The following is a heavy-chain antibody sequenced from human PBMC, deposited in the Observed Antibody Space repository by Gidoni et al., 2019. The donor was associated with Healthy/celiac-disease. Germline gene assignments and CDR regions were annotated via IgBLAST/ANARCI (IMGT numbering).Heavy chain of an antibody. Sequence: QVQLVPSGAEVKKPGASVKVSCKASGYTFTSYYMHWVRQAPGQGLEWMGIINPSGGSTSYAQKFQGRVTMTRDTSTSTVYMELSSLRSEDTAVYYCARNNHYDSSGYSGFDPWGQGNRVTVSS. V-gene: IGHV1-46*01. D-gene: IGHD3-22*01. J-gene: IGHJ5*02. CDR2: INPSGGST. CDR1: GYTFTSYY. CDR3: ARNNHYDSSGYSGFDP.